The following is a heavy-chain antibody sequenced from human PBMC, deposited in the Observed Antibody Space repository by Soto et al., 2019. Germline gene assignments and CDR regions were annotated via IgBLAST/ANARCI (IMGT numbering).Heavy chain of an antibody. CDR1: GFTFTGYA. D-gene: IGHD6-13*01. J-gene: IGHJ4*02. CDR3: AKNLLAAAGPFDY. Sequence: GGSLRLSCAASGFTFTGYAMGWVRQSPGKGLEFVSGISGGGNTYFADSVKGRLTISRDNSKNTLYLQMNSLRDEDTAVYFCAKNLLAAAGPFDYWGQGTLVTVSS. V-gene: IGHV3-23*01. CDR2: ISGGGNT.